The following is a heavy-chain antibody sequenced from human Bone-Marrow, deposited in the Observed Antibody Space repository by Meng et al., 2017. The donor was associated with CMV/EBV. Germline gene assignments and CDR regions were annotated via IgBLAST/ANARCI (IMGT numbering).Heavy chain of an antibody. D-gene: IGHD3-22*01. CDR3: AKGDNSGWSPFDY. CDR1: GFTFSNYG. Sequence: CAASGFTFSNYGMSWVRQAPGKGLEWVSVIYSDGSRTYYADSVKGRFTISRDNSKNTLYLQMKSLRAEDTAVYYCAKGDNSGWSPFDYWGQGTLVTVSS. V-gene: IGHV3-23*03. CDR2: IYSDGSRT. J-gene: IGHJ4*02.